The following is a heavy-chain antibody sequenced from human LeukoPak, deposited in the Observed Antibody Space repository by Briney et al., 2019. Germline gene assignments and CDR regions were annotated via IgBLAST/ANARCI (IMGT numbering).Heavy chain of an antibody. CDR2: IKSDGST. D-gene: IGHD3-22*01. Sequence: GSLRLSCAASGFTFSTYWMHWVRQAPGKGLVWVSRIKSDGSTNYADSVKGRFTISRDNAKNTVSLQMNSLRPEDTGVYYCARAPSEIGGYYPEYFRHWGQGALVTVSS. CDR1: GFTFSTYW. J-gene: IGHJ1*01. CDR3: ARAPSEIGGYYPEYFRH. V-gene: IGHV3-74*01.